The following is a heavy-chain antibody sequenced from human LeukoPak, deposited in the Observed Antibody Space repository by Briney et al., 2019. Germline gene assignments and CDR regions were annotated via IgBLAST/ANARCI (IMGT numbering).Heavy chain of an antibody. CDR2: ISGSGGST. Sequence: GGSLRLSCAASGFTFSSYAMSWVRQSPGKGLEWVSAISGSGGSTYYADSVKGRFTISRDNSKNTLYLQMNSLRAEDTAVYYCADQVRGWTSFDYWGQGTLVTVSS. D-gene: IGHD6-19*01. CDR1: GFTFSSYA. CDR3: ADQVRGWTSFDY. J-gene: IGHJ4*02. V-gene: IGHV3-23*01.